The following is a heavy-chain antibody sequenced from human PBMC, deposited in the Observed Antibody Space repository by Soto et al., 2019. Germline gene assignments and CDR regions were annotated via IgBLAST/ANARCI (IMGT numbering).Heavy chain of an antibody. CDR2: ISTYNSRT. CDR1: GYTFTSHG. V-gene: IGHV1-18*04. CDR3: ARARYCASPSCYKHYYYGMDT. Sequence: QDQLVQSGAEVKKPGASVKISCEASGYTFTSHGISWVRQAPGQGLEWLGWISTYNSRTHYAQKVQGRVTMTTDTSTSTAYLDLRSLTLDDTAVYYCARARYCASPSCYKHYYYGMDTWGQGTTVTVPS. D-gene: IGHD2-2*02. J-gene: IGHJ6*02.